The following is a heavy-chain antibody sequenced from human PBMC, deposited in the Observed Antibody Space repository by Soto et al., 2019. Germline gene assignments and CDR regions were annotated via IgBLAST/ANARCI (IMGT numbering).Heavy chain of an antibody. Sequence: QVQLVESGGGEVQPGRSLTISCAASGFTFVTFAMHWFGRTPGKGLGGGAVISYDGTNKFYSDSVKGRFTISRDNFKNTLTLQMNSLRADDTAVYSCAKDLQSYGDYDYYCYGMDVWGLGTRVTVSS. D-gene: IGHD4-17*01. CDR3: AKDLQSYGDYDYYCYGMDV. CDR2: ISYDGTNK. J-gene: IGHJ6*02. CDR1: GFTFVTFA. V-gene: IGHV3-30*18.